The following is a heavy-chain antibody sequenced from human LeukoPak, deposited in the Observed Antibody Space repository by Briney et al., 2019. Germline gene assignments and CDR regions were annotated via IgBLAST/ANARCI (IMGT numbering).Heavy chain of an antibody. J-gene: IGHJ4*02. Sequence: GGSLRLSCAASGFTFSSYAMSWVRQAPGKGLEWVSAISGSGGSTYYADSVKGRFTISRDNSKNTLYLQMNSLRAEDTAVYYCAKGRGCSGWYLVDDYWGQGTLVTVSS. D-gene: IGHD6-19*01. CDR3: AKGRGCSGWYLVDDY. CDR1: GFTFSSYA. V-gene: IGHV3-23*01. CDR2: ISGSGGST.